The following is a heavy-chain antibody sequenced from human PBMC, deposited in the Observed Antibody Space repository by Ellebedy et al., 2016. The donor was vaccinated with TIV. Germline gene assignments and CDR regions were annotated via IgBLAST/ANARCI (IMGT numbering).Heavy chain of an antibody. CDR2: VRGGGSPI. CDR1: GFTFHDYS. D-gene: IGHD7-27*01. V-gene: IGHV3-48*01. Sequence: GGSLRLXCAASGFTFHDYSMNWVRQAPGKGLEWIAYVRGGGSPIYYADAVQGRFTISRDNVKNSLYLQMNSLTAEDTAVYYCARDHRWGFDYWGQGTLVIVSS. CDR3: ARDHRWGFDY. J-gene: IGHJ4*02.